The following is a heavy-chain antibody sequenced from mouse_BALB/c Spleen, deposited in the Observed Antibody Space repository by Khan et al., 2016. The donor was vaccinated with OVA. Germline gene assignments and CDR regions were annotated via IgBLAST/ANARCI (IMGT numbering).Heavy chain of an antibody. D-gene: IGHD2-3*01. CDR2: ISSSGST. CDR1: GYSITSDYA. CDR3: ARDGSRYNYAMDY. V-gene: IGHV3-2*02. J-gene: IGHJ4*01. Sequence: EVQLVETGPGLVKPSQSLSLTCTVTGYSITSDYAWNRIRQFPGNKLEWMGYISSSGSTNYNPALKSRLSITRDTSKNQFFLQLNSVTTEDTATYYCARDGSRYNYAMDYWGQGTSVTVSS.